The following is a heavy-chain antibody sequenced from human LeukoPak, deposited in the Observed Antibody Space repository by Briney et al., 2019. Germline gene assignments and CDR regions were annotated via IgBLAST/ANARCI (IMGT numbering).Heavy chain of an antibody. CDR1: GFTFSSYA. D-gene: IGHD3-22*01. CDR2: ISHDGSNK. CDR3: ARDDSSGYYYASLDY. J-gene: IGHJ4*02. Sequence: GGSLRLSCAASGFTFSSYAMHWVRQAPGKGLEWVAVISHDGSNKYYADSVKGRFTISRDNSKNTLYLQMNSLRAEDTAVYYCARDDSSGYYYASLDYWGQGTLVTVSS. V-gene: IGHV3-30-3*01.